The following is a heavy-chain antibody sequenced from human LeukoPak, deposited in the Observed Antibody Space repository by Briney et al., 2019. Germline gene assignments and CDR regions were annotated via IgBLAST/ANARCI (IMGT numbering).Heavy chain of an antibody. Sequence: GVSLRLSCAASGVTFSNDGMVWVRQAPGQGLEWVSSISASSTYIWYADSVKGRFTISRDNAKSSLYLQMDSLRAEDTAVYYCARERACGASSCVAYYFDSWGQGTLVTVSS. CDR1: GVTFSNDG. CDR2: ISASSTYI. CDR3: ARERACGASSCVAYYFDS. J-gene: IGHJ4*02. D-gene: IGHD2-2*01. V-gene: IGHV3-21*01.